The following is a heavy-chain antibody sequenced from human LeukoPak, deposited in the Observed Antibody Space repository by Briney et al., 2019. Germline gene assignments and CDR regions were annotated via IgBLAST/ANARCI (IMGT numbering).Heavy chain of an antibody. CDR2: IYYSGST. CDR3: ARDRGDGNDRDWFDP. Sequence: SETLSLTCSVSGGSISSSSYYWGWIRQPPGKGLEWIGSIYYSGSTYYNPSLKSRVTISVDTSKNQFSLKLSSVTAADTAVYFCARDRGDGNDRDWFDPWGQGTLVTVSS. CDR1: GGSISSSSYY. V-gene: IGHV4-39*07. D-gene: IGHD5-12*01. J-gene: IGHJ5*02.